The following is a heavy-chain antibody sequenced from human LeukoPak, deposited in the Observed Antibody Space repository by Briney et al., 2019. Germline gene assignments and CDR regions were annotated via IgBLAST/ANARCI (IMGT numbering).Heavy chain of an antibody. CDR3: ARERGVRGVITNWFDP. V-gene: IGHV3-33*01. CDR2: IWYDGSNK. D-gene: IGHD3-10*01. CDR1: GFTFSSYG. Sequence: PGGSLRLSCAASGFTFSSYGMHWVRQAPGKGLEWVAVIWYDGSNKYYADSVKGRFTISRDNSKNTLYLQMNSLRAEDTAVYYCARERGVRGVITNWFDPWGQGTLVTVSS. J-gene: IGHJ5*02.